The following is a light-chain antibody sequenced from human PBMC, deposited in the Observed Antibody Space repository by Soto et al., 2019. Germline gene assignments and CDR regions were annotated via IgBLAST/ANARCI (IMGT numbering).Light chain of an antibody. CDR3: LSYAGSTWGYV. Sequence: QSVLTQPASVSGSPGQSITISCTGTSSDVWAYNMVSWYQQFSGKAPKLLIYGVSRWPSGISERFSGSKSGNTASLPISGLQAEDEADYYCLSYAGSTWGYVFGTGTKVTVL. V-gene: IGLV2-23*02. J-gene: IGLJ1*01. CDR1: SSDVWAYNM. CDR2: GVS.